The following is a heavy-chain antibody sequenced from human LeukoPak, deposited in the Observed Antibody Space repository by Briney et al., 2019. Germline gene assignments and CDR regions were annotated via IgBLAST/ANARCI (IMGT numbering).Heavy chain of an antibody. CDR3: AREQERWLQSDAFDN. CDR2: IKQDGGEK. J-gene: IGHJ3*02. D-gene: IGHD5-24*01. CDR1: GFTFSSYW. Sequence: GGSLRLSCAASGFTFSSYWMSRVRQAPGKGLEWVANIKQDGGEKYYVDSVKGRFTISRDNAKNSLYLQMNSLRAEDTAVYYCAREQERWLQSDAFDNWGQGTMVTVPS. V-gene: IGHV3-7*01.